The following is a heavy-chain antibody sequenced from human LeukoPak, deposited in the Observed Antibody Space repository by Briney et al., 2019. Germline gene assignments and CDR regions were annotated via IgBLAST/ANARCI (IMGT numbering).Heavy chain of an antibody. Sequence: KPSETLSLTCTGSGGSLRSYYWRWIRQPPGKGLEWMAHIHDSGSTYYNPSLKSRLTMSVDTSKNQFSLRLSSVTAADTAVYYCARHLNGGTYPLDHWGQGTLVTVSS. CDR1: GGSLRSYY. D-gene: IGHD1-26*01. J-gene: IGHJ4*02. CDR3: ARHLNGGTYPLDH. CDR2: IHDSGST. V-gene: IGHV4-59*08.